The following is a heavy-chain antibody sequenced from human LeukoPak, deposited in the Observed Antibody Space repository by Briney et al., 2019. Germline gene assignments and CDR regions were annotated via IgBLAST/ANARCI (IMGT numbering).Heavy chain of an antibody. CDR3: ARERRGYYGSGTKVFDY. Sequence: GGSLRLSCAASGFTFSSYGMHWVRQAPGKGLEWVAFIRYDGSNKYYADSVKGRFTISRDNSKNTLYLQMNSLRAEDTAVYYCARERRGYYGSGTKVFDYWGQGTLVTVSS. J-gene: IGHJ4*02. CDR1: GFTFSSYG. CDR2: IRYDGSNK. D-gene: IGHD3-10*01. V-gene: IGHV3-30*02.